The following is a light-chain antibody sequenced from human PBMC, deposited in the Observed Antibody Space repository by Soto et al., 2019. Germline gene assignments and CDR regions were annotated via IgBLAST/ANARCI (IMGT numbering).Light chain of an antibody. V-gene: IGKV3-15*01. CDR3: QQYNSYSPWT. CDR1: QSMGSN. CDR2: GAS. Sequence: EIVMTQSPATMSVSPGERATLSCSSSQSMGSNLAWYQQKPGQAPRLLIYGASTRATGIPARFSGSGSGTEFTLTISSLQPDDFATYYCQQYNSYSPWTFGQGTKVDI. J-gene: IGKJ1*01.